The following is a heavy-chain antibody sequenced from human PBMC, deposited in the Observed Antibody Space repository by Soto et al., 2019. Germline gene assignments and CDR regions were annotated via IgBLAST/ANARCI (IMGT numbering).Heavy chain of an antibody. Sequence: GASVEVSCKASGGTFSSYAISWVRQAPGQGLEWMGGIIPIFGTANYAQKFQGRVTITADESTSTAYMELSSLRSEDTAVYYCARVWSSGYYYVYWGQGTLVTVSS. J-gene: IGHJ4*02. D-gene: IGHD3-22*01. V-gene: IGHV1-69*13. CDR3: ARVWSSGYYYVY. CDR1: GGTFSSYA. CDR2: IIPIFGTA.